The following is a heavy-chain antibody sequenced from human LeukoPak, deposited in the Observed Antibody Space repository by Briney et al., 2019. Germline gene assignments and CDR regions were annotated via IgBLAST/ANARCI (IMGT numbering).Heavy chain of an antibody. D-gene: IGHD6-13*01. V-gene: IGHV3-30-3*01. CDR1: GFTFSSYA. CDR3: ARDIRSSSWYDYYYGMDV. J-gene: IGHJ6*02. Sequence: GGSLRLSCAASGFTFSSYAMHWVRQAPGKGLEWVAVISYDGSNKYYADSVKGRFTISRDNSKNTLYLQMNSLRAEDTAVYYCARDIRSSSWYDYYYGMDVWGQGTTVTVSS. CDR2: ISYDGSNK.